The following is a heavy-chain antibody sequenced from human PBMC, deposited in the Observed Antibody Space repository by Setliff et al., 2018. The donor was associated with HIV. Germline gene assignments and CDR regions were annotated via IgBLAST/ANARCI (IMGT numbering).Heavy chain of an antibody. CDR3: ASARIPTGGMSTSFDY. D-gene: IGHD2-15*01. J-gene: IGHJ4*02. CDR1: GFTFSSYG. V-gene: IGHV3-30*02. CDR2: MAYDGHEK. Sequence: GGSLRLSCLASGFTFSSYGMHWVRQAPGKGLEWVAFMAYDGHEKYYADSVKGRFIISRDNSNNTLYLQVSSLRPEDTAVYYCASARIPTGGMSTSFDYWGQGTPVTVSS.